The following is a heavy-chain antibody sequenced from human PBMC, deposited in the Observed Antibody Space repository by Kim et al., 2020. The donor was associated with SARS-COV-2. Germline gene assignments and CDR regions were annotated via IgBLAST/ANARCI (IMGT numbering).Heavy chain of an antibody. CDR3: ARGAIGNIVVVPAAMWFDP. V-gene: IGHV3-13*04. J-gene: IGHJ5*02. CDR2: IGTAGDT. Sequence: GGSLRLSCAASGFTFSSYDMHWVRQATGKGLEWVSAIGTAGDTYYPGSVKGRFTISRENAKNSLYLQMNSLRAGDTAVYYCARGAIGNIVVVPAAMWFDPWGQGTLVTVSS. D-gene: IGHD2-2*01. CDR1: GFTFSSYD.